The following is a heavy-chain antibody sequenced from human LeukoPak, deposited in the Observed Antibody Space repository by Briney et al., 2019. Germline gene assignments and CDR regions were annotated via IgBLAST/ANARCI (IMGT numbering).Heavy chain of an antibody. CDR2: IKQDGSKK. V-gene: IGHV3-7*04. Sequence: PGGSLRLSCVASGFPFSSYWMTWVRQAPGKGLEWVANIKQDGSKKSYVDSVKGRFTISRDNAKNSLHLQMNSLRAEDTAIYYCTRVGYIDEGIDYWGQGTLVTVS. D-gene: IGHD5-24*01. CDR1: GFPFSSYW. J-gene: IGHJ4*02. CDR3: TRVGYIDEGIDY.